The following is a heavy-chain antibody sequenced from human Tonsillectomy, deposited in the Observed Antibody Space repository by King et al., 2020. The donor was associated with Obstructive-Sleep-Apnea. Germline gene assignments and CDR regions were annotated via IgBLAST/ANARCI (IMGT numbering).Heavy chain of an antibody. Sequence: LQLQESGPGLVKPSETLSLNCTVSGGSVSSGRHFWNWIRQPPGKGLEWIGYMYDSGRTNYSPSLRSRVTISVDSSKNQMSLKVRSVSAADTAVYYCARSSCGKSCFGHFYYGLDVWGQGTTVTVSS. V-gene: IGHV4-61*01. CDR3: ARSSCGKSCFGHFYYGLDV. D-gene: IGHD2-15*01. CDR2: MYDSGRT. CDR1: GGSVSSGRHF. J-gene: IGHJ6*02.